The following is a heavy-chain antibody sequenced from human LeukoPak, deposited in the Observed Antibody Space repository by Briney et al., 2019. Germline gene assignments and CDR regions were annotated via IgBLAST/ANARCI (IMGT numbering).Heavy chain of an antibody. CDR3: ASDTGGSYYGSGSYYPHNWFDP. V-gene: IGHV1-69*04. D-gene: IGHD3-10*01. CDR2: IIPILGIA. CDR1: GGTFSSYA. J-gene: IGHJ5*02. Sequence: SVKVSCKASGGTFSSYAISWVRQAPGQGLEWMGRIIPILGIANYAQKFQSRVTITADKSTSTAYMELSSLRSEDTAVYYCASDTGGSYYGSGSYYPHNWFDPWGQGTLVTVSS.